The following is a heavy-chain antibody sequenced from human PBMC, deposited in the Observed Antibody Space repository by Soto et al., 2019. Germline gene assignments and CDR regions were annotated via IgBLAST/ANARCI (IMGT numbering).Heavy chain of an antibody. D-gene: IGHD3-3*01. CDR1: GFTFDGYA. CDR3: AKEPYYDFWSGYYTH. J-gene: IGHJ4*02. CDR2: ISWNSGSI. V-gene: IGHV3-9*01. Sequence: GGSLRLSCAASGFTFDGYAMHWVRQAPGRGLEWVSGISWNSGSIGYADSVKGRFTISRDNAKNSLYLQMNSLRAEDTALYYCAKEPYYDFWSGYYTHWGQGTLVTVSS.